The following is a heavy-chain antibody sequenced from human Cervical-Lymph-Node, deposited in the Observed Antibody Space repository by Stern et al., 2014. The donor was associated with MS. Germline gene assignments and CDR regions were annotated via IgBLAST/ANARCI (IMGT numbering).Heavy chain of an antibody. V-gene: IGHV5-51*01. CDR3: ARQRYFDY. CDR1: GYTFTSYW. Sequence: VQLVQSGPEVKRPGEALKISCQASGYTFTSYWIGWGRQMPGKGLGWIPFIFPGGSDIRYSPSFQGQVTISADKSSSTAYLQWNNLKASDTAIYYCARQRYFDYWGQGTLVTVSS. J-gene: IGHJ4*02. CDR2: IFPGGSDI.